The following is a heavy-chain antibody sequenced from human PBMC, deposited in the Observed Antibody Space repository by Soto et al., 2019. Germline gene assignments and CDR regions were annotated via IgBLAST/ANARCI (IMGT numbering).Heavy chain of an antibody. Sequence: KQSQTLSLTCAISGDSVSSNSAAWNWIRQSPSRGLEWLGRTYYRSKWYNDYAVSVKSRITINPDTSKNQFSLQLNSVTPEDTAVYYCARAVDLAVSEGYYFDYWGQGTLVTVSS. J-gene: IGHJ4*02. CDR1: GDSVSSNSAA. D-gene: IGHD6-19*01. CDR3: ARAVDLAVSEGYYFDY. V-gene: IGHV6-1*01. CDR2: TYYRSKWYN.